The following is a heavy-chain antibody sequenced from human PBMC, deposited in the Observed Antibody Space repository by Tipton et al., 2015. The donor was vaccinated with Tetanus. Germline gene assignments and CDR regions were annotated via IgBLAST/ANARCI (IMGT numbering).Heavy chain of an antibody. V-gene: IGHV3-21*04. Sequence: SLRLSCTVSGFIFSSYTMNWVRQAPGKGLEWVSSISSTSSYIYYADSIKGRFTISRDNAKNSVYLQMNRLRDEDTAVYYCASGSALDCGGQGGLVSVSS. J-gene: IGHJ4*02. D-gene: IGHD6-25*01. CDR2: ISSTSSYI. CDR1: GFIFSSYT. CDR3: ASGSALDC.